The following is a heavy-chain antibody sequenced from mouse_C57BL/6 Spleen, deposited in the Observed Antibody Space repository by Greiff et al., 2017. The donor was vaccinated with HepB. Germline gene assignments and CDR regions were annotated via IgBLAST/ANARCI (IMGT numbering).Heavy chain of an antibody. V-gene: IGHV1-9*01. Sequence: QVQLQQSGAELMKPGASVKLSCKATGYTFTGYWIEWVKQRPGHGLEWIGEILPGSGSTNYNEKFKGKATFTADTSSNTAYMQLSSLTTEDSAIYYCARMGKNYYGRPHWYFDVWGTGTTVTVSS. D-gene: IGHD1-1*01. CDR1: GYTFTGYW. J-gene: IGHJ1*03. CDR2: ILPGSGST. CDR3: ARMGKNYYGRPHWYFDV.